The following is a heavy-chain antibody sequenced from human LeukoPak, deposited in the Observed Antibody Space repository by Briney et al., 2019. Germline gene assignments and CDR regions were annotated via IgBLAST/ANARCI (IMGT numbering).Heavy chain of an antibody. Sequence: GTSLRLSCAPSGFTFRNYGMHWVRQAPGKGLEWVSGLWYDGRNKAYADSVKGRFTISRDNSENMLYLQMNSLRDEDTAVYFCARGLMIPNTYCDLWGQGTLVTVSS. CDR3: ARGLMIPNTYCDL. D-gene: IGHD2-8*01. V-gene: IGHV3-33*01. CDR1: GFTFRNYG. CDR2: LWYDGRNK. J-gene: IGHJ4*02.